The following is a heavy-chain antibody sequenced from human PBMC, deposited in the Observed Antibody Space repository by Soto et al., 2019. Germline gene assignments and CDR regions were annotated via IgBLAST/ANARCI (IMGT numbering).Heavy chain of an antibody. CDR1: GYTFTSYG. J-gene: IGHJ4*02. Sequence: WASVKVSCKASGYTFTSYGISWVRQAPGQGLEWMGWISAYNGNTNYAQKLQGRVTMTTDTSTSTAYMELRSLRSDDTVVYYCARDYYYDSSGYSDYWGQGTLVTVSS. V-gene: IGHV1-18*01. D-gene: IGHD3-22*01. CDR2: ISAYNGNT. CDR3: ARDYYYDSSGYSDY.